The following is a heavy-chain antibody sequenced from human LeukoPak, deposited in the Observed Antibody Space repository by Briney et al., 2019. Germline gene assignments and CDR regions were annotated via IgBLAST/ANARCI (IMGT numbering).Heavy chain of an antibody. D-gene: IGHD6-6*01. Sequence: GGSLRLSCAASGFTFSNYWMHWVRQGPGKGLVWVSRISPDGSTTTYADSVKGRFIISRDSAQNTVYLQMSSLRLDDTAVYYCAREYSSSSGRAFDYWGQGTLVTASS. CDR1: GFTFSNYW. J-gene: IGHJ4*02. CDR3: AREYSSSSGRAFDY. V-gene: IGHV3-74*01. CDR2: ISPDGSTT.